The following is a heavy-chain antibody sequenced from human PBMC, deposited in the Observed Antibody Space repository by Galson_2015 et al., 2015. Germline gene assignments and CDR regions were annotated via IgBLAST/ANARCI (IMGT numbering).Heavy chain of an antibody. V-gene: IGHV3-9*01. D-gene: IGHD3-10*01. CDR1: GFTFDDYA. Sequence: SLRLSCAASGFTFDDYAMHWVRQAPGKGLEWVSGISWNSGSIGYADSVKGRFTISRDNAKNSLYLQMNSLRAEDTALYYCAKAAGFGELFHDYFDYWGQGTLVTVSS. J-gene: IGHJ4*02. CDR2: ISWNSGSI. CDR3: AKAAGFGELFHDYFDY.